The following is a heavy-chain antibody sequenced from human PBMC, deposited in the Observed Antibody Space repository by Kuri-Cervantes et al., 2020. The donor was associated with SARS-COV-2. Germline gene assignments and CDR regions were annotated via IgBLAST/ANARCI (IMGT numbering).Heavy chain of an antibody. V-gene: IGHV3-23*01. J-gene: IGHJ5*02. D-gene: IGHD4-17*01. CDR1: GFTFSSYS. CDR2: ISGSGGST. CDR3: AKATGLGWFDP. Sequence: GESLKISCAASGFTFSSYSVNWVRQAPGKRLEWVSAISGSGGSTYYADSVKGRFTISSDNSKNTLYLQMNSLRAEDTAVYYCAKATGLGWFDPWGQGTLVTVSS.